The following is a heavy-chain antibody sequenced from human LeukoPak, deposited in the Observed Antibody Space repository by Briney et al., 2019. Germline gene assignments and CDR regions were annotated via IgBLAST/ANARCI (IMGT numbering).Heavy chain of an antibody. CDR1: GGSFSTYG. V-gene: IGHV1-69*01. D-gene: IGHD3-10*01. J-gene: IGHJ4*02. CDR3: AYHYGPYFFDY. CDR2: IIPIFGTT. Sequence: GSSVKVSCKVSGGSFSTYGISWVRQGPGQGLEWMGGIIPIFGTTNYAQKFQGRVTLTADGSRSTVYMELSSLRSEDTAVYYCAYHYGPYFFDYWGQGTLVTVSS.